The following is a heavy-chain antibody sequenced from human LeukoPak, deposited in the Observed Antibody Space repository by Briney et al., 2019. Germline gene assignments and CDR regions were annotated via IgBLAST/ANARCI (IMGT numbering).Heavy chain of an antibody. CDR2: IYPGDSDT. J-gene: IGHJ4*02. V-gene: IGHV5-51*01. CDR1: GYSFTSYW. Sequence: PGESLKISCKGSGYSFTSYWIGWVRQMPGKGLEWMGIIYPGDSDTRYSPSFQGQVTISADKSISTAYLQWSSLKASDTAMYYCARGVDTAILTYYFDYWGQGTLVTVSS. D-gene: IGHD5-18*01. CDR3: ARGVDTAILTYYFDY.